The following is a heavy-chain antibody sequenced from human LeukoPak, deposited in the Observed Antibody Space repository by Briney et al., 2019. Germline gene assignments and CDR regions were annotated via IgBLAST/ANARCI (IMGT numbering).Heavy chain of an antibody. Sequence: SVKVSCTASGGTFSIYAISWVRQAPGQGLEWMGGIIPIFGTANYAQKFQGRVTITADESTSTAYMELSSLRSEDTAVYYCARGNRYDRRRFDYLGQGTLVTVSS. D-gene: IGHD1-14*01. CDR1: GGTFSIYA. J-gene: IGHJ4*02. CDR3: ARGNRYDRRRFDY. CDR2: IIPIFGTA. V-gene: IGHV1-69*13.